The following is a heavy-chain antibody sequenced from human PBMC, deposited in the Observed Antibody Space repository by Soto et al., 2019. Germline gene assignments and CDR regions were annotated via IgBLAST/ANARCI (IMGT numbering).Heavy chain of an antibody. Sequence: QVQLVQSGAEVKKPGSSVTVSCKASGGTFSSYAISWVRQAPGQGLEWMGRIIPFIGTANYAQKFQGRVTFTEHESTTTAYMELTSLRSEDTAVYYCARVVMTTVPASYYYGMDVWGQGTTVTVSS. CDR1: GGTFSSYA. CDR2: IIPFIGTA. J-gene: IGHJ6*02. CDR3: ARVVMTTVPASYYYGMDV. V-gene: IGHV1-69*18. D-gene: IGHD4-4*01.